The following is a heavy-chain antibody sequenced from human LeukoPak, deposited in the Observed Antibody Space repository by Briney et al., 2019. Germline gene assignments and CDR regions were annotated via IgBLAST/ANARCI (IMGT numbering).Heavy chain of an antibody. J-gene: IGHJ4*02. CDR2: IYYSGST. CDR1: GGSISSSSYY. Sequence: SETLSLTCTVSGGSISSSSYYWGWIRQPPGKGLEWIGSIYYSGSTYYNPSLKSRVTISVDTSKNQFSLKLSSVTAADTAVYYCAREAGTVLLWLGELNFDYWGQGTLVTVSS. CDR3: AREAGTVLLWLGELNFDY. D-gene: IGHD3-10*01. V-gene: IGHV4-39*07.